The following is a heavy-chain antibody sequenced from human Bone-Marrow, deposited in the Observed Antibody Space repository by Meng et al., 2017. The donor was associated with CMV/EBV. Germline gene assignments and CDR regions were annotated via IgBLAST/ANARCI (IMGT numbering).Heavy chain of an antibody. CDR3: DRRDFGNAFDI. CDR2: IYSGDST. CDR1: GFTVSSNY. D-gene: IGHD2-15*01. J-gene: IGHJ3*02. V-gene: IGHV3-53*05. Sequence: GESLKISCAASGFTVSSNYMSWVRQAPGKGLEWGPIIYSGDSTYYADSVKGRFTISRDNSKNQLYIKMNSLGAEDTAVYYCDRRDFGNAFDIWGQGTMVTVSS.